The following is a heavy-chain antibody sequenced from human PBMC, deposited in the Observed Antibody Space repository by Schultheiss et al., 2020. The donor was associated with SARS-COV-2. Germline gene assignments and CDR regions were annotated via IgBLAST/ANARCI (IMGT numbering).Heavy chain of an antibody. V-gene: IGHV4-59*12. CDR1: GGSISSYY. CDR3: ARDPDTYGPIDQ. J-gene: IGHJ4*02. D-gene: IGHD5-18*01. Sequence: SETLSLTCTVSGGSISSYYWSWIRQPPGKGLEWIGYIYYSGSTNYNPSLKSRVTISVDTSKNQFSLKLSSVTAADTAVYYCARDPDTYGPIDQWGQGTLVTVSS. CDR2: IYYSGST.